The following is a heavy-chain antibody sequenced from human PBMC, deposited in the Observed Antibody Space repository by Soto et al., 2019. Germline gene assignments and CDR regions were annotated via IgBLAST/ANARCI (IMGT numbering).Heavy chain of an antibody. CDR2: ISYDGSIK. CDR1: GFTFSSYA. CDR3: ARDLSGYGYDY. D-gene: IGHD5-18*01. Sequence: QVQVVESGGGVVQPGRSLKLSCADSGFTFSSYAMHWVRQAPGKGLEWVAIISYDGSIKYYADSVKGRFTISRDNSKNTLYLQMNSLRAEDTAVYYCARDLSGYGYDYWGQGTLVTVSS. J-gene: IGHJ4*02. V-gene: IGHV3-30*04.